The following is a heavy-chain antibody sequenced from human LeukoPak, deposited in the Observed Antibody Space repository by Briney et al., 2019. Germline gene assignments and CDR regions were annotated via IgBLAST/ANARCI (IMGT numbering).Heavy chain of an antibody. Sequence: GRSLRLSCAASGFTFDDYGMHWVRQAPGKGLEWVSHISWNSGSIDYADSVKGRFTISRDNAKSSLYLQMNSLRAEDTAVYYCARSSGLYYYYGMDVWGQGTTVTVSS. J-gene: IGHJ6*02. CDR2: ISWNSGSI. D-gene: IGHD6-19*01. CDR3: ARSSGLYYYYGMDV. V-gene: IGHV3-9*01. CDR1: GFTFDDYG.